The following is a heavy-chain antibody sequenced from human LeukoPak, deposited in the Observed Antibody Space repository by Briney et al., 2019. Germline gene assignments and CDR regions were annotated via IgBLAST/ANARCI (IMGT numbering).Heavy chain of an antibody. CDR2: ISSSSSYI. D-gene: IGHD1-7*01. J-gene: IGHJ4*02. Sequence: GGSLRLSCAASGFTFSSYSMNWVRQAPGKGLEWVSSISSSSSYIYCADSVKGRFTISRDNAKNSLYLQMNSLRAEDTAVYYCARESGGALNYYFDYWGQGTLVTVSS. CDR1: GFTFSSYS. V-gene: IGHV3-21*01. CDR3: ARESGGALNYYFDY.